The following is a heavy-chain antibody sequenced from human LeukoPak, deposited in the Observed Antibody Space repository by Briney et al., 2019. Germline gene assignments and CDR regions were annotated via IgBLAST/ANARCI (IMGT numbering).Heavy chain of an antibody. V-gene: IGHV4-39*07. J-gene: IGHJ3*02. CDR3: ARDLSGETTVNADAFDI. Sequence: PSETLSLTCTVSGGSISSSSYYWGWIRQPPGKGLEWIGSIYYSGSTYYNPSLKSRVTISVDTSKNQFSLKLSSVTAADTAVYYCARDLSGETTVNADAFDIWGQGTMVTVSS. CDR1: GGSISSSSYY. CDR2: IYYSGST. D-gene: IGHD4-11*01.